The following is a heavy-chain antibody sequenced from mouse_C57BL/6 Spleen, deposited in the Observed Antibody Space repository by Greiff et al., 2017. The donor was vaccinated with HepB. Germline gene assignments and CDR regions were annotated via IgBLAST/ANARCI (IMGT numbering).Heavy chain of an antibody. J-gene: IGHJ2*01. Sequence: QVQLQQPGAELVKPGASVKLSCKASGYTFTSYWMHWVKQRPGQGLEWIGMIHPNSGSTNYNEKFKSKATLTVDKSSSTAYMQLSSLTSEDSAVYYCARSNTTVVPDYWGQGTTLTVSS. V-gene: IGHV1-64*01. CDR1: GYTFTSYW. CDR3: ARSNTTVVPDY. D-gene: IGHD1-1*01. CDR2: IHPNSGST.